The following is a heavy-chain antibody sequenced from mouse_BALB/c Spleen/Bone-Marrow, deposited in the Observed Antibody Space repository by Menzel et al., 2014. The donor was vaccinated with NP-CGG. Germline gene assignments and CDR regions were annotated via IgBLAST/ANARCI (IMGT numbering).Heavy chain of an antibody. V-gene: IGHV14-3*02. CDR2: IDPANGNT. D-gene: IGHD1-2*01. Sequence: VQLQQSGAERVKPGASVKLSCTASGFNIKDTYMHWVKQRPEQGLEWIGRIDPANGNTKYDPKFQGKATITADTSSNTAYLQLSSLTSEDTAVYYCARYFYGYYLDYWGQGTPLSVSS. J-gene: IGHJ2*01. CDR3: ARYFYGYYLDY. CDR1: GFNIKDTY.